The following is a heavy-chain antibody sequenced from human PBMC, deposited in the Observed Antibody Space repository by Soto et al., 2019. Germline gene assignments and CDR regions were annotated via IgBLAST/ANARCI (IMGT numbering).Heavy chain of an antibody. Sequence: QVQLVESGGGVVQPGRSLRLSCAASGFTFSSYGMHWVRQAPGKWLEWVAVISYDGSYKYYADSVKGRFTISRDNSKNTLYLQMNSLRAEDTAVYYCAKWNGGFDYWGQGTLVTVS. CDR1: GFTFSSYG. CDR3: AKWNGGFDY. D-gene: IGHD3-16*01. V-gene: IGHV3-30*18. CDR2: ISYDGSYK. J-gene: IGHJ4*02.